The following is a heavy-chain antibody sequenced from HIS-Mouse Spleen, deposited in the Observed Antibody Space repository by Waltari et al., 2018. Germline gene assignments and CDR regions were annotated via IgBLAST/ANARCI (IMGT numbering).Heavy chain of an antibody. CDR3: ARGKGSSSWYYFDY. D-gene: IGHD6-13*01. Sequence: QVQLQQWGAGLLKPSETLSLPCAVYGGSFSGYYWSWSRQPPGKGLEWIGEINHSGSTNYNPSLKSRVTISVDTSKNQFSLKLSSVTAADTAVYYCARGKGSSSWYYFDYWGQGTLVTVSS. J-gene: IGHJ4*02. CDR2: INHSGST. V-gene: IGHV4-34*01. CDR1: GGSFSGYY.